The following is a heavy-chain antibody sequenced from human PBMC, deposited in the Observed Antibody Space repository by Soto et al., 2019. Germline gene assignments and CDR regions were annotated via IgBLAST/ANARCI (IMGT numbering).Heavy chain of an antibody. CDR2: INAGNGNT. CDR3: ASDYGSNWRL. CDR1: GFVSTNHN. J-gene: IGHJ4*02. V-gene: IGHV1-3*01. D-gene: IGHD6-19*01. Sequence: QAHLVQSGTEVKMPGDSVQVSCKASGFVSTNHNFHWVRQAPEQSLEWMGRINAGNGNTQYSQNFQGRVTSASDPSASTAFMELTNLRFEDRAMYYCASDYGSNWRLWGQGTLVSVSS.